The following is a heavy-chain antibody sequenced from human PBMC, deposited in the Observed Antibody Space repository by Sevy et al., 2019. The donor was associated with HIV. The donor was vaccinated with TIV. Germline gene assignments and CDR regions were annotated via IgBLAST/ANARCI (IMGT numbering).Heavy chain of an antibody. D-gene: IGHD5-12*01. CDR2: IYYSGST. Sequence: SETLSLTCTVSGGPVSSGSYYWSWIRQPPGKGLEWIGYIYYSGSTNYNPSLKSRVTISVDTSKNQFSLKLSSVTAADTAVYYCARDGSDGYNHFDYWGQGTLVTVSS. CDR3: ARDGSDGYNHFDY. J-gene: IGHJ4*02. V-gene: IGHV4-61*01. CDR1: GGPVSSGSYY.